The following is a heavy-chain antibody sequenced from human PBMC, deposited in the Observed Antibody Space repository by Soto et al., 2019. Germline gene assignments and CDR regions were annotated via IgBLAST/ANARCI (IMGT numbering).Heavy chain of an antibody. CDR1: GYTFTECD. CDR3: ARVGRVFGEHAGY. D-gene: IGHD3-3*01. V-gene: IGHV1-8*01. J-gene: IGHJ4*02. Sequence: QVLLVQSGADVKKPGASVKVSCKTSGYTFTECDINWVRQAHRQGLEWMGWMNTNTDNTCYAQTFQGSVTMTRAASISTAYVELRRRRSEDAAVNYCARVGRVFGEHAGYWGQGTLVTVSS. CDR2: MNTNTDNT.